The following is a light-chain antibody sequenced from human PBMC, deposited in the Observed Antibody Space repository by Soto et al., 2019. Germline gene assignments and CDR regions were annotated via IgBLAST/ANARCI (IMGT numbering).Light chain of an antibody. V-gene: IGKV3-20*01. CDR3: QQYNEWPPT. J-gene: IGKJ1*01. CDR2: RAS. CDR1: RSVADRF. Sequence: EIVLTQSPGTLFRSPGEKATLSCRASRSVADRFLAWYQQKPGQAPRLLIHRASTRAPGIPDRFSGRGSGTDFSLIISRLGPEDFAVYYCQQYNEWPPTFGQGTRVEIK.